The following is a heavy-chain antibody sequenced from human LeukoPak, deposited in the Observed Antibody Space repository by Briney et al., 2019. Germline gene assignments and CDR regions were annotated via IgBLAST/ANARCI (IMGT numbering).Heavy chain of an antibody. J-gene: IGHJ3*02. Sequence: GGSLRLSCAASGFTVSSNYINWVRQAPGKGLEWVSVIYSGGSTYYPDSVKGRFTISRDNSKNTLYLQMNSLRAEDTAVYYCARDRRGVGAFDIWGQGTMATVSS. D-gene: IGHD3-10*01. CDR3: ARDRRGVGAFDI. CDR2: IYSGGST. CDR1: GFTVSSNY. V-gene: IGHV3-53*01.